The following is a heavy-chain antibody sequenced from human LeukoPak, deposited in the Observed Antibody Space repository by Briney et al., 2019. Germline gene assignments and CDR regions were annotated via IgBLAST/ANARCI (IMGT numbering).Heavy chain of an antibody. CDR3: ARTFYSGSRSNYIDY. CDR1: GGSISSNNYY. D-gene: IGHD3-10*01. CDR2: IYYSGST. V-gene: IGHV4-39*01. Sequence: SETLSLTCTVSGGSISSNNYYWGWIRQPPGKGLEWIGSIYYSGSTYYNPSLKSRVTISVDTSKNQFSLKLTSVTAADTAVFYCARTFYSGSRSNYIDYWGQGTLVTVSS. J-gene: IGHJ4*02.